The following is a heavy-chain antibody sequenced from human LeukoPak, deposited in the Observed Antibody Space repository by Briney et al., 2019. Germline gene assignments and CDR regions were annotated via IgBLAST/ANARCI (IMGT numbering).Heavy chain of an antibody. CDR3: ARGERLWFGEPGAFDI. V-gene: IGHV4-59*09. CDR2: IYYSGST. J-gene: IGHJ3*02. Sequence: LKWIGYIYYSGSTNYNPSLKSRVTISVDTSKNQFSLKLSSVTAADTAVYYCARGERLWFGEPGAFDIWGQGTMVTASS. D-gene: IGHD3-10*01.